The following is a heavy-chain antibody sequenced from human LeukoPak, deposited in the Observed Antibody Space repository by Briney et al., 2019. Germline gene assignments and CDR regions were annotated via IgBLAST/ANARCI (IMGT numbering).Heavy chain of an antibody. Sequence: PGGSLRLSCAASGFTFSSYNMNWVRQAPGQGLEWVSSITSSSSYIYYADSVKGRFTISRDNARNSLYLQMNSLRAEDTALYYCARDGDTVLTRGYYYYMDVWGKGTTVTVSS. CDR3: ARDGDTVLTRGYYYYMDV. J-gene: IGHJ6*03. D-gene: IGHD4-23*01. CDR1: GFTFSSYN. V-gene: IGHV3-21*01. CDR2: ITSSSSYI.